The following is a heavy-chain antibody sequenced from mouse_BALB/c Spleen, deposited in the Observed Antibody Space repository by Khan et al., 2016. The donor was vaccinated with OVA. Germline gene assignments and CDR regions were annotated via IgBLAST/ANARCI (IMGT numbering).Heavy chain of an antibody. CDR2: IHPYSYDN. Sequence: VQLKQSGPELLKPGASVKMSCKASGYPFTNYVMHWVKQKPGQGLEWIGYIHPYSYDNKYNEKFNGKATLTSDKSSSTAYMELSSLTSEDSAVYYCVRALFYYGSSYEGFAYGGQGTLVTVSA. V-gene: IGHV1S136*01. CDR1: GYPFTNYV. CDR3: VRALFYYGSSYEGFAY. J-gene: IGHJ3*01. D-gene: IGHD1-1*01.